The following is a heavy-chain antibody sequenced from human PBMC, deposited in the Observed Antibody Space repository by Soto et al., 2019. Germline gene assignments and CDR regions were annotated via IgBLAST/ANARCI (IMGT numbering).Heavy chain of an antibody. Sequence: GGSLRLSCAASGFTFSSYAMSWVRQAPGKGLEWVSAISGSGGSTYYADSVKGRFTISRDNSKNTLYLQMNSLRAEDTAVYYCAKIQSHHHVATLHYFDYWGQGTLVTVSS. D-gene: IGHD5-12*01. CDR3: AKIQSHHHVATLHYFDY. V-gene: IGHV3-23*01. CDR2: ISGSGGST. CDR1: GFTFSSYA. J-gene: IGHJ4*02.